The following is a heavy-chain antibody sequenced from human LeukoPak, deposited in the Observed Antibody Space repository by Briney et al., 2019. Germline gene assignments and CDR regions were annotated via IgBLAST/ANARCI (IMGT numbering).Heavy chain of an antibody. CDR1: GDSVSSNSAA. CDR3: ARAELEKGYSYGYFAQTSRYNWFDP. CDR2: TYYRSKWYN. D-gene: IGHD5-18*01. Sequence: SQTLSLTCAISGDSVSSNSAAWNWIRQSPSRGLEWLGRTYYRSKWYNDYAVSVKSRITINPDTSKNQFSLQLNSVTPEDTAVYYCARAELEKGYSYGYFAQTSRYNWFDPWGQGTLVTVSS. V-gene: IGHV6-1*01. J-gene: IGHJ5*02.